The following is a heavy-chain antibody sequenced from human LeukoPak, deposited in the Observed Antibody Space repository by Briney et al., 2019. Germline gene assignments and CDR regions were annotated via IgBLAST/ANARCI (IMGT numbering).Heavy chain of an antibody. Sequence: GGSLRLSSAASGFTFSICWMSWVRQAPGKGLEWVANIKQDGSEKYYVDSVKGRFTISRDNAKNSLYLQMNSLRAEDTAVYYCARDPRNCSSTSCYRWFDPWGQGTLVTVSS. D-gene: IGHD2-2*01. CDR1: GFTFSICW. CDR2: IKQDGSEK. CDR3: ARDPRNCSSTSCYRWFDP. V-gene: IGHV3-7*01. J-gene: IGHJ5*02.